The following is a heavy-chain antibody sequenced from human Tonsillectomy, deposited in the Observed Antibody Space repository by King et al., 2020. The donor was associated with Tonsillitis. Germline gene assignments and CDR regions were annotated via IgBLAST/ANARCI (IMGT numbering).Heavy chain of an antibody. D-gene: IGHD6-19*01. J-gene: IGHJ4*02. Sequence: VQLVESGGGVVQPGGSLRLSCASSGFDFSSYGMHWVRQAPGKGLQWVAVISFDARRETYADSVKGRFTISRDNSEKTLYLQMNSLRAEDTAVYYCARGRLYSSGWGIDYWGQGSLVTVSS. CDR1: GFDFSSYG. V-gene: IGHV3-33*05. CDR2: ISFDARRE. CDR3: ARGRLYSSGWGIDY.